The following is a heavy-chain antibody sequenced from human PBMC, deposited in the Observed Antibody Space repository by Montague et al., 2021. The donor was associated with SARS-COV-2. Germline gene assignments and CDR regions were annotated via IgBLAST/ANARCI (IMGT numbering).Heavy chain of an antibody. D-gene: IGHD3-10*01. CDR3: ARLGDGVVPSPILGVGPYYSYYYMDV. CDR2: IHHGGST. V-gene: IGHV4-34*01. CDR1: GGSFSTYS. J-gene: IGHJ6*03. Sequence: SETLFLTCAVHGGSFSTYSWNWIRQPPGKGLEWIGEIHHGGSTNYNPSLKSRVTISADTSKNHFSLKLTSVAAADAAVYYCARLGDGVVPSPILGVGPYYSYYYMDVWGKGTTVTVSS.